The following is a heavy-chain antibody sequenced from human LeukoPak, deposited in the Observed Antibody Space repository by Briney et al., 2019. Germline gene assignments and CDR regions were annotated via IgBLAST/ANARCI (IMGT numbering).Heavy chain of an antibody. CDR1: GYSISSGYY. Sequence: SETLSLTCAVSGYSISSGYYWGWTRQPPGKVLEWIGSIYHSGSTYYNPSLKSRVTISVDTSKNQFSLKLSSVTAADTAVYYCARELRYFDWSNAFDTWGQGTMVTVSS. J-gene: IGHJ3*02. D-gene: IGHD3-9*01. CDR2: IYHSGST. CDR3: ARELRYFDWSNAFDT. V-gene: IGHV4-38-2*01.